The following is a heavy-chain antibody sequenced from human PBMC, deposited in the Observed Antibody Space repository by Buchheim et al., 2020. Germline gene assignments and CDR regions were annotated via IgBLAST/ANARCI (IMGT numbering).Heavy chain of an antibody. Sequence: EVQLVESGGGLVQPGGSLRLSCAASGFTFSDYWMSWVRQAPGKGLEWVANIKDDGTEVHFVDSVKGRFFISRDNSKNTLYLQMNSLRAEDTAVYYCVKGGPRDGYIDFDYWGQGTL. J-gene: IGHJ4*02. V-gene: IGHV3-7*03. CDR2: IKDDGTEV. D-gene: IGHD5-24*01. CDR3: VKGGPRDGYIDFDY. CDR1: GFTFSDYW.